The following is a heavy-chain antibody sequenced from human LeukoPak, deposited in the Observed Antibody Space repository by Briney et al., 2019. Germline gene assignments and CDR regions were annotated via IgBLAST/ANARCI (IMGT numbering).Heavy chain of an antibody. CDR2: ISAYNGNT. V-gene: IGHV1-18*01. CDR3: AKERWASRHIVVVTTKPVDY. J-gene: IGHJ4*02. D-gene: IGHD2-21*02. CDR1: GYTFTSYG. Sequence: ASVKVSCKASGYTFTSYGISWVRQAPGQGLEWMGWISAYNGNTNYAQKLQGRVTMTTDTSTSTAYMELRSLRAEDTAVYYCAKERWASRHIVVVTTKPVDYWGQGTLVTVSS.